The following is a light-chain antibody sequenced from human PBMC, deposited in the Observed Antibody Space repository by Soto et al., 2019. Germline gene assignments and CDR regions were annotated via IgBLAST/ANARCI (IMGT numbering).Light chain of an antibody. CDR3: QQYNNWPWT. V-gene: IGKV3-15*01. CDR2: IAS. CDR1: QSGSSSY. Sequence: EIVLTQSPGTLSLSPGERTTLYCRATQSGSSSYLAWYQQKPGQAPRLLIYIASRGATGVPARFSGSGSGTDFTLTISSLQSENFAVYYCQQYNNWPWTFGQGTRVE. J-gene: IGKJ1*01.